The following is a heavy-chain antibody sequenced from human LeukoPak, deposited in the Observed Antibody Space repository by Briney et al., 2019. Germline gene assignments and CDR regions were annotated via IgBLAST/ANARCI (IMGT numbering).Heavy chain of an antibody. CDR1: GFTVSRNY. D-gene: IGHD6-19*01. CDR2: LYSGGSA. J-gene: IGHJ4*02. V-gene: IGHV3-53*01. CDR3: AREEQWLVPDH. Sequence: PGGSLRLSCAGSGFTVSRNYMTWVRQAPGKGLEWLSVLYSGGSAYYADSVKGRFTISRDDSKNTLYLEMNSLRPEDTAVYYCAREEQWLVPDHWGQGVLVTVSP.